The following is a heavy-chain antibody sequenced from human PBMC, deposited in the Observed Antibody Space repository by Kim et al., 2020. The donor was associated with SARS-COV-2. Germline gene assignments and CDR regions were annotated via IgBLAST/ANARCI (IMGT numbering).Heavy chain of an antibody. J-gene: IGHJ4*02. CDR2: IYDTGNT. CDR3: ARHELGYDFVWGTYRYLPYFDY. V-gene: IGHV4-59*08. CDR1: GGSISSFY. Sequence: SETLSLTCTVSGGSISSFYWSWIRQPPGKGLEWVGYIYDTGNTNYNPSLKSRVTISVDTSKHQFSQKLNSVTAADTAVYYCARHELGYDFVWGTYRYLPYFDYWGQGTLVTVSS. D-gene: IGHD3-16*02.